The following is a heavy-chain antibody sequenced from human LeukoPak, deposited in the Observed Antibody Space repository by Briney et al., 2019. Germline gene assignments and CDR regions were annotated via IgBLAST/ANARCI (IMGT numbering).Heavy chain of an antibody. V-gene: IGHV3-23*01. CDR1: GFTFSSYA. Sequence: PGGSLRLSCAASGFTFSSYAMSWVRQAPGKGLEWVSAISGSGGSTYYADSVKGRFTISRDNSKNTLYLQMNSLRAEDTAVYYCARAISRYRRKGETAFDIWGQGTMVTVSS. CDR2: ISGSGGST. D-gene: IGHD3-16*02. CDR3: ARAISRYRRKGETAFDI. J-gene: IGHJ3*02.